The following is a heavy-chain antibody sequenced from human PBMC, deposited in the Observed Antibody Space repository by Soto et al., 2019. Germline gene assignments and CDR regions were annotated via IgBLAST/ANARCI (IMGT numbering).Heavy chain of an antibody. V-gene: IGHV3-23*01. CDR2: ISGSGGST. CDR1: GFTFSSYA. Sequence: GGSLRLSCAASGFTFSSYAMSWVRQAPGKGLEWVSAISGSGGSTYYADSVKGRFTISRDNSKNTLYLQMNSLRAEDTAVYYCARDSLYYGSGSYYNAHYWGQGTLVTVSS. J-gene: IGHJ4*02. D-gene: IGHD3-10*01. CDR3: ARDSLYYGSGSYYNAHY.